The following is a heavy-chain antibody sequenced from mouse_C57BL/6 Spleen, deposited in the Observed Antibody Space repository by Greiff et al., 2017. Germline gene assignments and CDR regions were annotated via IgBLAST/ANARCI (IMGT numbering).Heavy chain of an antibody. CDR2: INPNNGGT. V-gene: IGHV1-22*01. D-gene: IGHD2-1*01. Sequence: EVQLQQSGPELVKPGASVKMSCKASGYTFTDYNMHWVKQSHGKSLEWIGYINPNNGGTSYNQKCKGKATLTVNKSSSTAYMELRCLTSEDSEGYNCAKGPIYYDYFDGWGKGTTLTVSS. J-gene: IGHJ2*01. CDR1: GYTFTDYN. CDR3: AKGPIYYDYFDG.